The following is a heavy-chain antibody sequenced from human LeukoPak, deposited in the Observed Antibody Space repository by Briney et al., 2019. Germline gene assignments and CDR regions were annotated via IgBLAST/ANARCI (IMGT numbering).Heavy chain of an antibody. V-gene: IGHV3-21*01. CDR2: ISSSSSYI. J-gene: IGHJ3*02. Sequence: PGGSLRLSCAASGFTFSSYSMNWVRQAPGKGLEWVSSISSSSSYIYYADSVKGRFTISRDNAKNSLYLQMNSLRAEATAVYYCARVLHWGEYCSSTSCYADAFDIWGQGTMVTVSS. CDR1: GFTFSSYS. D-gene: IGHD2-2*01. CDR3: ARVLHWGEYCSSTSCYADAFDI.